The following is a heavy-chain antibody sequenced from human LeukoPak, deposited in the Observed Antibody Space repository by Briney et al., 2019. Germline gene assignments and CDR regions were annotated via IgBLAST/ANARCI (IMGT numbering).Heavy chain of an antibody. D-gene: IGHD4-17*01. CDR1: GGTFSSYA. CDR2: IIPIFGTA. CDR3: ARARTTVTEEDY. V-gene: IGHV1-69*01. Sequence: GASVKVSCKASGGTFSSYAISWVRQAPGQGLEWMGGIIPIFGTANYAQKFQGRVTITADESTSTAYMELRSLRSDDTAVYYCARARTTVTEEDYWGQGTLVTVSS. J-gene: IGHJ4*02.